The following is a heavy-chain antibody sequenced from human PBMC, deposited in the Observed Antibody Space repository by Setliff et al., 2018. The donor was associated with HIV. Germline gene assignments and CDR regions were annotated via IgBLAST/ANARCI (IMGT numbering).Heavy chain of an antibody. CDR3: ATTECRGADCPQMYDY. J-gene: IGHJ4*02. CDR1: GGSFSDYY. V-gene: IGHV4-34*01. CDR2: INHSGTT. Sequence: LSLTCTVSGGSFSDYYWSWIRQPPGKGLEWIGKINHSGTTNSNPSLKSRVTISVDTSKNQFSLRLTSVTAADTAVYFCATTECRGADCPQMYDYWGQGILVTVSS. D-gene: IGHD2-21*02.